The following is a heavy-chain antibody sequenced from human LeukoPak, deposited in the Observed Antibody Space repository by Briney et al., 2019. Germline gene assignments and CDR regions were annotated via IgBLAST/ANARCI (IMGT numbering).Heavy chain of an antibody. CDR1: GYTFTSYA. D-gene: IGHD4-17*01. CDR2: INAGNGNT. CDR3: AREHYGDPRFDP. V-gene: IGHV1-3*01. Sequence: ASVKVFCKASGYTFTSYAMHWVRQAPGQRLEWMGWINAGNGNTKYSQKFQGRVTITRDTSASTAYMELSSLRSEDTAVYYCAREHYGDPRFDPWGQGTLVTVSS. J-gene: IGHJ5*02.